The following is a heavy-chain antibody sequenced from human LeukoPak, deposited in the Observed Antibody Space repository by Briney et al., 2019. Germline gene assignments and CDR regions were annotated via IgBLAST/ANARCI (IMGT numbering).Heavy chain of an antibody. V-gene: IGHV3-53*01. D-gene: IGHD6-6*01. J-gene: IGHJ4*02. CDR2: IYSGGST. CDR1: GFTVSGNY. Sequence: GGSLRLSCAASGFTVSGNYMSWVRQAPGKGLECVAAIYSGGSTYYADSVKGRFTVSRDNSKNTLYLQMNSLRAEDTAVYYCARDSGSSAHFDYWGQGTLVTVSS. CDR3: ARDSGSSAHFDY.